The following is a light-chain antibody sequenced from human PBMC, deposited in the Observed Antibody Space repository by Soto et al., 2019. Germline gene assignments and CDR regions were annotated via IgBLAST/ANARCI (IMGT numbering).Light chain of an antibody. V-gene: IGKV1-5*03. CDR3: QQYESYSPWT. Sequence: IQMTQSPSTLSASLGDRVAITCRASQSIGSWLAWFQQKSGKAPKLLAYQASSLQSGVPSRFSGSGSGTEFTLTISSLQPGDFATYYCQQYESYSPWTFGQGTKVDI. J-gene: IGKJ1*01. CDR2: QAS. CDR1: QSIGSW.